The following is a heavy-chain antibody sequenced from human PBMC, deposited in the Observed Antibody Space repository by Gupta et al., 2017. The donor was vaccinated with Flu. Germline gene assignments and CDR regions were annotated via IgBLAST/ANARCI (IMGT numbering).Heavy chain of an antibody. V-gene: IGHV3-11*01. CDR2: ISSSGSTI. CDR3: ARETSSGPPLYYYYMDV. D-gene: IGHD3-10*01. Sequence: GKGLEWVSYISSSGSTIYYADSVKGRFTISRDNAKNSLYLQMNSLRAEDTAVYYCARETSSGPPLYYYYMDVWGKGTTVTVSS. J-gene: IGHJ6*03.